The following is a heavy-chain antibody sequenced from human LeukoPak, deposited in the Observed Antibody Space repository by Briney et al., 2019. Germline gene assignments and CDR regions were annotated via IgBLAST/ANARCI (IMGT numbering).Heavy chain of an antibody. J-gene: IGHJ6*03. CDR1: GYTFTSYY. Sequence: ASVKVSCKASGYTFTSYYMHWVRQAPGQGLEWMGIINPSGGSTSYAQKFQGRVTMTRDTSTSAVYMELSSLRSKDTAVYYCARNSLRSDILAGSLWGNHQYLYLDLWGKGTTVTISS. CDR3: ARNSLRSDILAGSLWGNHQYLYLDL. D-gene: IGHD3-9*01. CDR2: INPSGGST. V-gene: IGHV1-46*01.